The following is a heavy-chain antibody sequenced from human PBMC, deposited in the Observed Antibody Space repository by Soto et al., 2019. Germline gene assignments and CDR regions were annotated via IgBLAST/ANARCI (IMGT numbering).Heavy chain of an antibody. Sequence: QVQLVQSGAEVKKPWSSVKVSCKASGGTFSSYAISWVRQAPGQGLEWMGGIIPIFGTANYAQKFQGRVTITADESTSTAYMELISLRSEDTAVYYCARASGIAAAGDYYYGMDVWGQGTTVTVSS. J-gene: IGHJ6*02. CDR3: ARASGIAAAGDYYYGMDV. CDR1: GGTFSSYA. D-gene: IGHD6-13*01. V-gene: IGHV1-69*01. CDR2: IIPIFGTA.